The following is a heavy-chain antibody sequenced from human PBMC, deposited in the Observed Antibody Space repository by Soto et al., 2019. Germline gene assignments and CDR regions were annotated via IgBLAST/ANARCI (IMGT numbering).Heavy chain of an antibody. D-gene: IGHD1-1*01. CDR1: GFTFSDYA. Sequence: QVQLVESGGGVVQPGSSLRLSCAASGFTFSDYAMHWVRQAPGRGLEWVAAISFDGGCKYYVDSVKGRFTISRDNSKNTVHLQMNSLRAEDSAVYYCAKVSTGSFDYWGQGTLVTVSS. CDR2: ISFDGGCK. CDR3: AKVSTGSFDY. J-gene: IGHJ4*02. V-gene: IGHV3-30*18.